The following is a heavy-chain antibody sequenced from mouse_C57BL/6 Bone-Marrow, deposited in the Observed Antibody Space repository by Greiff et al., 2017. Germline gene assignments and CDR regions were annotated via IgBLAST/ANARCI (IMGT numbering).Heavy chain of an antibody. CDR3: AIWGLLGPTPLFDY. D-gene: IGHD6-5*01. V-gene: IGHV1-7*01. CDR1: GYTFTSYW. CDR2: INPSSGYT. Sequence: VQLQQSGAELAKPGASVKLSCKASGYTFTSYWMHWVKQRPGQGLEWIGYINPSSGYTKYNQKFKDKATLTADKSSCTAYMQLSSLTYEDSAVYYCAIWGLLGPTPLFDYWGQGTTLTVSS. J-gene: IGHJ2*01.